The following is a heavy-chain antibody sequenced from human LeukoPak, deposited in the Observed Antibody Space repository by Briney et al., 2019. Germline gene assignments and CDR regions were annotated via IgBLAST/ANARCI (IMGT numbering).Heavy chain of an antibody. J-gene: IGHJ4*02. CDR1: GFTFSSYG. Sequence: GGSLRLSRAASGFTFSSYGMHWVRQAPGKGLEWVAVIWYDGSNKYYADSVKGRFIISRDNFKNTLYLQMNSLRAEDTAVYYCAKVMGATPGEWGQGTLVTVSS. CDR3: AKVMGATPGE. D-gene: IGHD1-26*01. CDR2: IWYDGSNK. V-gene: IGHV3-33*06.